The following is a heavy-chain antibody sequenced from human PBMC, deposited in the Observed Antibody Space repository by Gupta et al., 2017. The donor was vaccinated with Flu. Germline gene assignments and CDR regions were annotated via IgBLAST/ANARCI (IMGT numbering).Heavy chain of an antibody. D-gene: IGHD3-22*01. Sequence: QMQLVQSGPEVKKPGTSVKVSCKASGFTFTSSAMQWVRQARGQRLEWIGWIVVGSGNTNYAQKFQERVTITRDMSTSTAYMELSSLRSEDTAVYYCAATRWGEWDYDSSDYYYGIDVWGQGTTVTVSS. V-gene: IGHV1-58*02. CDR3: AATRWGEWDYDSSDYYYGIDV. CDR1: GFTFTSSA. CDR2: IVVGSGNT. J-gene: IGHJ6*02.